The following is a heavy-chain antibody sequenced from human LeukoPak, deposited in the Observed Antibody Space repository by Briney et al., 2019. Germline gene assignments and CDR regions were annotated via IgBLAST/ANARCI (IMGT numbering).Heavy chain of an antibody. D-gene: IGHD6-19*01. V-gene: IGHV3-23*01. CDR3: AKAKGSGLKYYFDY. CDR2: ISGSGGSI. J-gene: IGHJ4*02. CDR1: GFIFSNFA. Sequence: GGSLRLSCAASGFIFSNFAMTWVRQAPGKGLEWASGISGSGGSIHYADSVKGRFTISRDNSKNTLYLQMSSLRAEDTAIYYCAKAKGSGLKYYFDYWGQGTLVTVSS.